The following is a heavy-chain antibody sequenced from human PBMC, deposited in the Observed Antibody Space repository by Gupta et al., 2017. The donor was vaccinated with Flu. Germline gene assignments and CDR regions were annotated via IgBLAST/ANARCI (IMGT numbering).Heavy chain of an antibody. D-gene: IGHD2-15*01. CDR3: AKEGGGEKRESD. Sequence: VQRLECGCVLVHPGGSLRLSCAASGLSFSNYAMEWVRQGRGKGLVWVSVIEISWEGRYYADSVKGRFTISRENSKSRLSLQMNSRRVDDAAVYYGAKEGGGEKRESDWGQGTLVTVSA. CDR2: IEISWEGR. J-gene: IGHJ4*02. V-gene: IGHV3-23*01. CDR1: GLSFSNYA.